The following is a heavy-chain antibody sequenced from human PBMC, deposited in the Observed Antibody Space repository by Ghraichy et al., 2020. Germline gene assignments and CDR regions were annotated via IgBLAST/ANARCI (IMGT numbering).Heavy chain of an antibody. CDR2: ISSSGSTI. V-gene: IGHV3-11*01. D-gene: IGHD1-1*01. Sequence: GESLNISCAASGFTFSDYYMSWIRQAPGKGLEWVSYISSSGSTIYYADSVKGRFTISRDNAKNSLYLQMNSLRAEDTAVYYCARRYAGDAFDIWGQGKMVAVSS. CDR1: GFTFSDYY. J-gene: IGHJ3*02. CDR3: ARRYAGDAFDI.